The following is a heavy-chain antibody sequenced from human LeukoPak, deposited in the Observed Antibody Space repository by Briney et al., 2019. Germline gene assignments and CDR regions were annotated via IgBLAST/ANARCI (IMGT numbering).Heavy chain of an antibody. J-gene: IGHJ4*02. V-gene: IGHV4-61*01. Sequence: SETLSLTCTVSGGSISSGNYHWAWIRQPPGKGLEWIGYIYYSGSTNYNPSLKSRVTISVDTSKNQFSLKLSSVTAADTAVYYCARANRNYYDTGGLYYWGQGTLVTVSS. CDR3: ARANRNYYDTGGLYY. CDR2: IYYSGST. D-gene: IGHD3-22*01. CDR1: GGSISSGNYH.